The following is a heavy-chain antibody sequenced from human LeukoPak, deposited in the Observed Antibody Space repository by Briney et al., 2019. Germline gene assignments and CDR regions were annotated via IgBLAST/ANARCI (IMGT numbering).Heavy chain of an antibody. Sequence: GGSLRLSCAASGFTFSSYAMSWVRQAPGKGLEWVSAISGSGGSTYYADSVKGRFTISRDNAKNSLYLQMNSLRAEDTAVYYCVTWGATIDYWGQGTLVTVSS. V-gene: IGHV3-23*01. D-gene: IGHD5-12*01. CDR3: VTWGATIDY. CDR2: ISGSGGST. CDR1: GFTFSSYA. J-gene: IGHJ4*02.